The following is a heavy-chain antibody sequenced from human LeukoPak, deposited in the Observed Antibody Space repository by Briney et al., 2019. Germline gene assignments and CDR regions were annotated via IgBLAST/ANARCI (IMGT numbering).Heavy chain of an antibody. CDR3: AGRRTTGTLFDY. CDR1: GGSISSSSYY. D-gene: IGHD1-1*01. CDR2: IYYSGST. V-gene: IGHV4-39*01. J-gene: IGHJ4*02. Sequence: PSETLSLTCTVSGGSISSSSYYWGWIRQPPGKGLEWIGSIYYSGSTYYNPSLKSRVTISVDTSKNQFSLKLSSVTAADTAVYYCAGRRTTGTLFDYWGQGTLVTVSS.